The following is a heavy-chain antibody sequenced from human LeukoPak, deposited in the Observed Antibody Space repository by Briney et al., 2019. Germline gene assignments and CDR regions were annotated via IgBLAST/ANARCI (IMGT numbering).Heavy chain of an antibody. CDR3: ARDHDRYCSGGSCSESDY. J-gene: IGHJ4*02. CDR1: GYTFTSYY. Sequence: ASVKVSCKASGYTFTSYYMHWVRQAPGQGLEWMGIINPSGGSTSYAQKFQGRVTMTRDMSTSTVYMELSSLRSEDTAVYYCARDHDRYCSGGSCSESDYWGQGTLVTVSS. D-gene: IGHD2-15*01. V-gene: IGHV1-46*01. CDR2: INPSGGST.